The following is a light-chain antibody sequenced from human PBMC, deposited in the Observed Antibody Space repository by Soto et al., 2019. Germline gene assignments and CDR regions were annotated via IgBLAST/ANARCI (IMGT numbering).Light chain of an antibody. CDR1: QTISSW. CDR3: QHYNSYSEA. Sequence: DIKMTQSPSTLSGSVGDRATITCRASQTISSWLAWYQQKPGKAPKLLIYKASTLKSGVPSRCSGSGSGTEFTLTISSLQPDDFATYYCQHYNSYSEAFGQGTKVDIK. CDR2: KAS. V-gene: IGKV1-5*03. J-gene: IGKJ1*01.